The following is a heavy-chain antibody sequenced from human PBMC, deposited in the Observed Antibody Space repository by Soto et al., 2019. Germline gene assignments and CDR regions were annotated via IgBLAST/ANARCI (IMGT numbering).Heavy chain of an antibody. V-gene: IGHV1-69*13. CDR3: AREFGDYVLYGMDV. CDR1: GGTFSSYA. CDR2: IIPIFGTA. J-gene: IGHJ6*02. Sequence: ASVKVSCKASGGTFSSYAISWVRQAPGQGLEWMGGIIPIFGTANYAQKFQGRVTITADESTSTAYMELSSLRSEDTAVYYCAREFGDYVLYGMDVWGQGTTVTVSS. D-gene: IGHD3-16*01.